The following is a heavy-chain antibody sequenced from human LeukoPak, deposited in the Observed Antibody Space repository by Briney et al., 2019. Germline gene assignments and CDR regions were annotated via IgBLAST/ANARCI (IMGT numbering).Heavy chain of an antibody. V-gene: IGHV3-23*01. CDR1: GFTFSSSA. CDR2: ISGSGDST. Sequence: PGGSLRLSCAASGFTFSSSAMSWVRQAPGKGLEWVSAISGSGDSTYYADSVKGRFTISRDNSKNTLYLQMNTLRAEDTAVYYCAKQPTSALAAAGTFDYWGHGTLVTVSS. D-gene: IGHD6-13*01. CDR3: AKQPTSALAAAGTFDY. J-gene: IGHJ4*01.